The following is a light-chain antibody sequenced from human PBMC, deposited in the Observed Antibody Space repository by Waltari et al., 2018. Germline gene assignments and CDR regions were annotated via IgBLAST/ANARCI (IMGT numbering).Light chain of an antibody. J-gene: IGKJ1*01. Sequence: DIQMTQSPSSLSASVGDRVTITCRANQNISPYLNWYQQKPGKVPEVLIYGASSLQGGVPSRFSGGGSGTDFTLTIDSLQPEDLATYYCQQSHTPPWTFGQGTKVEIK. CDR2: GAS. V-gene: IGKV1-39*01. CDR1: QNISPY. CDR3: QQSHTPPWT.